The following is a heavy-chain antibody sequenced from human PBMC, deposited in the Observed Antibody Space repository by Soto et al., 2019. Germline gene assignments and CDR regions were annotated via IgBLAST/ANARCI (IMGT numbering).Heavy chain of an antibody. Sequence: GGSLRLSCAVSGFTLNKYWMSWVRQAPGKGLEWVANIKQDGSEKFYVGSVKGRFTISRDNAKNSLFLHLNSLRVEDTAVYYCAGGGKAHYWGQGTLVTVSS. CDR1: GFTLNKYW. V-gene: IGHV3-7*01. CDR3: AGGGKAHY. J-gene: IGHJ4*02. D-gene: IGHD2-15*01. CDR2: IKQDGSEK.